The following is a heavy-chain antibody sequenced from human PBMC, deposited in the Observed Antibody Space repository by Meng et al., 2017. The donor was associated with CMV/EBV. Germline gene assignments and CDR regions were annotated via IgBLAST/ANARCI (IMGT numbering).Heavy chain of an antibody. V-gene: IGHV3-30*02. D-gene: IGHD2-2*01. Sequence: GESLKISCAASGFTFSSYGMHWVRQAPGKGLEWVAFIRYDGSNKYYADSVKSRFTISRDNSKNTLYLQMNSLRAEDTAVYYCAKDSSTSSAKGSYFDYWGQGTLVTVSS. J-gene: IGHJ4*02. CDR2: IRYDGSNK. CDR1: GFTFSSYG. CDR3: AKDSSTSSAKGSYFDY.